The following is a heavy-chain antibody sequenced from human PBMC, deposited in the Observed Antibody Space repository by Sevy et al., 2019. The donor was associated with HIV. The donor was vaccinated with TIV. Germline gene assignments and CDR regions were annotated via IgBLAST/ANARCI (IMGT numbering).Heavy chain of an antibody. CDR1: GFTFSRYN. V-gene: IGHV3-21*06. Sequence: GGSLRLSCAASGFTFSRYNINWVRQAPGKGLEWVSYISSSSNYIYYADSMKGRFTISRDNAKNSLYLQMNRLRVEDTAVYYCARDGLDDAQEGVDYWGQGTLVTVSS. CDR2: ISSSSNYI. D-gene: IGHD1-26*01. J-gene: IGHJ4*02. CDR3: ARDGLDDAQEGVDY.